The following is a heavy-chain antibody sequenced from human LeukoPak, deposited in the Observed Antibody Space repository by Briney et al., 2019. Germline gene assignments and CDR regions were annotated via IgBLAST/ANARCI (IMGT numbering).Heavy chain of an antibody. CDR3: AGSDIVVVPAASFDP. J-gene: IGHJ5*02. D-gene: IGHD2-2*01. CDR2: IYYSGST. CDR1: GGSISSYY. Sequence: SETLSLTCTASGGSISSYYWSWIRQPPGKGLEWIGYIYYSGSTNYNPSLKSRVTISVDTSKNQFSLKLSSVTAADTAVYYCAGSDIVVVPAASFDPWGQGTLVTVSS. V-gene: IGHV4-59*08.